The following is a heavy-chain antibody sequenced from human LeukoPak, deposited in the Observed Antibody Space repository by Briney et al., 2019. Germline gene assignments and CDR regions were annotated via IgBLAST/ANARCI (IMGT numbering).Heavy chain of an antibody. J-gene: IGHJ4*02. Sequence: PGGSLRLSCAASGFTFSKAWMSWVRQAPGKGLEWVSYISSSGSTMYYADSVKGRLTISRDNAKNSLYLQMNSLRAEDTAIYYCTRDSPPDYWGQGTLVTVSS. CDR1: GFTFSKAW. V-gene: IGHV3-11*04. CDR2: ISSSGSTM. CDR3: TRDSPPDY.